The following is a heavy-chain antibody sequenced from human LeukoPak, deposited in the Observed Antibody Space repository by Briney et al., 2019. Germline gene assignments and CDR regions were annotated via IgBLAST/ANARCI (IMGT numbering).Heavy chain of an antibody. CDR3: VKDLVVVPAAKGAFDI. CDR1: GFVFNKAW. Sequence: PGGSLRLSCAASGFVFNKAWMSWVRQAPGKGLEWVARIKSRTDGGTTDYAAPVKGRFTISRDNSKNTLYLQMSSLRAEDTAVYYCVKDLVVVPAAKGAFDIWGQGTMVTVSS. J-gene: IGHJ3*02. V-gene: IGHV3-15*05. CDR2: IKSRTDGGTT. D-gene: IGHD2-2*01.